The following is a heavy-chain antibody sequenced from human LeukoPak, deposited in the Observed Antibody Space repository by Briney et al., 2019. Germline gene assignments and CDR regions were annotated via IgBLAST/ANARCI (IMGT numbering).Heavy chain of an antibody. CDR1: GLTFSRYA. D-gene: IGHD6-13*01. V-gene: IGHV3-30*18. J-gene: IGHJ6*02. CDR3: AKNIGAAGTPASYYYYGMDV. CDR2: ISYXGSNK. Sequence: QPGGSLRLSCAASGLTFSRYAXHWVXRAPGXGLEWVAVISYXGSNKYYADSVKGRFTIYRDTSKNTLYLQMNSLRAEDTAVYYCAKNIGAAGTPASYYYYGMDVWGQGTTVTVSS.